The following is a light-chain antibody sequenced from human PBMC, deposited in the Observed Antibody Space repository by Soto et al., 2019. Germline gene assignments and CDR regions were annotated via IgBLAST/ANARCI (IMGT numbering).Light chain of an antibody. CDR1: QSVSSN. CDR2: ATS. CDR3: YQYNEWPLFS. Sequence: EIVMTQSPVTLSVSPGERATLSLRASQSVSSNVAWYQQRPGQAPRILIYATSTRATGIPARFSGSGSGTEFTLAISGLHSEECAVYYCYQYNEWPLFSFGPGIKVDI. V-gene: IGKV3-15*01. J-gene: IGKJ3*01.